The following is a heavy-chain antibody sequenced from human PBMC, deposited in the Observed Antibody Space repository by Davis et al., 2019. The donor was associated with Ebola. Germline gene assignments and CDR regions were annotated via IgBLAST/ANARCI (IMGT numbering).Heavy chain of an antibody. Sequence: SETLSLTCTVSGGSISSSSYYWGWIRQPPGKGLEWIGSIYYSGSTYYNPSLKSRVPLSVDTSKNQFSLKLSSVTAADTAVYYCARGYYYYDSSGYYPWGQGTLVTVSS. CDR2: IYYSGST. D-gene: IGHD3-22*01. CDR3: ARGYYYYDSSGYYP. J-gene: IGHJ5*02. V-gene: IGHV4-39*01. CDR1: GGSISSSSYY.